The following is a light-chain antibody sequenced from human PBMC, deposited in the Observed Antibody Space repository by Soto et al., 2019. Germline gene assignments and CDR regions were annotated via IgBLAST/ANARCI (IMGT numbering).Light chain of an antibody. CDR2: AAS. V-gene: IGKV1-12*01. Sequence: DIQMTQSPSSVSASVGDRVVITCRASQDISNYLAWYQQKPGDAPELLIYAASRLKRGVPSRFSGSRSGTDVTLIIGSHQPKDFATYYFQQADIFPLTLGGGNKVEI. J-gene: IGKJ4*01. CDR3: QQADIFPLT. CDR1: QDISNY.